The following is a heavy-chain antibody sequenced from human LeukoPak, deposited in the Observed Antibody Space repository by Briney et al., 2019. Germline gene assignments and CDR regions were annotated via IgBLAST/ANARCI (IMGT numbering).Heavy chain of an antibody. CDR1: GFTFGNSW. V-gene: IGHV3-74*03. J-gene: IGHJ4*02. D-gene: IGHD3/OR15-3a*01. CDR3: ARASPGLVREGIDY. Sequence: PGGSLRLSCAASGFTFGNSWVHWVRQPPGKGLVWVSLINADGSTTTYADSVKGRFTISRDNARNTVSLQMSSLRVDDTAVYYCARASPGLVREGIDYWGQGTLVTVSS. CDR2: INADGSTT.